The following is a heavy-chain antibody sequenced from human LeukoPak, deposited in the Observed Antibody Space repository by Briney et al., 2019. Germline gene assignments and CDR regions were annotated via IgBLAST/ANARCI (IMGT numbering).Heavy chain of an antibody. V-gene: IGHV4-39*07. CDR3: ARGRKQWLATNYFDY. D-gene: IGHD6-19*01. J-gene: IGHJ4*02. CDR2: INHSGST. Sequence: SETLSLTCTVSGGSISSSGHYWGWIRQPPGKGLEWIGEINHSGSTNYNPSLKSRVTISVDTSKNQFSLKLSSVTAADTAVYYCARGRKQWLATNYFDYWGQGTLVTVSS. CDR1: GGSISSSGHY.